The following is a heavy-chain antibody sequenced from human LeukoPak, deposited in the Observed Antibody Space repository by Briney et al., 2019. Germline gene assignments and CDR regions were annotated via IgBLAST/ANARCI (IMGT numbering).Heavy chain of an antibody. Sequence: SQTLSLTCAISGDSVSSNSAAWNWIRQSPSRGLEWLGRTYYRSKWYNDYAVSVKSRIAINPDTSKNQFSLQLNSVTPEDTAVYYCARAPRGYYYDSSGYYYFDYWGQGTLVTVSS. CDR3: ARAPRGYYYDSSGYYYFDY. D-gene: IGHD3-22*01. J-gene: IGHJ4*02. CDR2: TYYRSKWYN. V-gene: IGHV6-1*01. CDR1: GDSVSSNSAA.